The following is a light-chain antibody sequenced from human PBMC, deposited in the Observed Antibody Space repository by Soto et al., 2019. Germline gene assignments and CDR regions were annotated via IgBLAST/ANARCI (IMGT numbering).Light chain of an antibody. CDR3: LQHESYPLT. V-gene: IGKV1-17*03. Sequence: DIQLTQSPSAMSASVGDRVTITCRASQGINSHLAWFQLKPGKVPKRLIYAASSLQCGVPSRFSGSRSGTEFTLTISSLQPEDFATYYCLQHESYPLTFGGGTKVEIK. J-gene: IGKJ4*01. CDR2: AAS. CDR1: QGINSH.